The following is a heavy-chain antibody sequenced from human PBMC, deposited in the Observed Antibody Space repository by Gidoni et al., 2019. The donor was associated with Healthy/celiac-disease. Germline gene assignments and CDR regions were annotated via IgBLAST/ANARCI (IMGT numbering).Heavy chain of an antibody. J-gene: IGHJ4*02. CDR1: GFPFSSYW. D-gene: IGHD5-12*01. CDR2: IKQDGSEK. Sequence: EVQLVESGGGLVQPGGSLRLSCAASGFPFSSYWMSWVRQAPGKGLEWVANIKQDGSEKDYVDSVKGRFTISRDNAKNSLYLQMNSLRAEDTAVYYCARDSAVDIVATRGTFDYWGQGTLVTVSS. V-gene: IGHV3-7*01. CDR3: ARDSAVDIVATRGTFDY.